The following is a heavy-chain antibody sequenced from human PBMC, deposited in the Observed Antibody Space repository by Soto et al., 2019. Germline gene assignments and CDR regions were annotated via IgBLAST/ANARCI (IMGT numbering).Heavy chain of an antibody. CDR2: IYYSGST. J-gene: IGHJ6*02. Sequence: QLQLQESGPGLVKPSETLSLTCTVSGGSISSSSYYWGWIRQPPGKGLEWIGSIYYSGSTYYNPSLKSRVTISVDTSKNQFSLKLSSVTAADTAVYYCARSLFRVRVVPAAIPDPIGMDVWGQGTTVTVSS. V-gene: IGHV4-39*01. CDR1: GGSISSSSYY. CDR3: ARSLFRVRVVPAAIPDPIGMDV. D-gene: IGHD2-2*02.